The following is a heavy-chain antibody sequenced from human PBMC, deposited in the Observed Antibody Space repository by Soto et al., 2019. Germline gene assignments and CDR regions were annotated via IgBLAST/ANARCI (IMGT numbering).Heavy chain of an antibody. J-gene: IGHJ5*02. CDR2: IYYSGST. CDR3: ARAAAGTMFDP. V-gene: IGHV4-59*01. D-gene: IGHD6-13*01. Sequence: NPSETLSLTCTVSGGSISSYYWSWIRQPPGKGLEWIGYIYYSGSTNYNPSLKSRVTISVDTSKNQFSLKLSSVTAADTAVYYCARAAAGTMFDPWGQGTLVTVSS. CDR1: GGSISSYY.